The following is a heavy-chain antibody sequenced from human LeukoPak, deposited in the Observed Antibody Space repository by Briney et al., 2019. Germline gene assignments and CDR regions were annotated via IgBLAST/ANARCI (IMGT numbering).Heavy chain of an antibody. V-gene: IGHV3-23*01. CDR2: IFPSGGEI. Sequence: GGSLRLSCAASGFTFSTFAMIWVRQPPGKGLEWVSSIFPSGGEIPYADSVRGRCTISRHNSKSTLSLQMNSLRAEDTAICYCATYGQVLLPFESWGQGTLVTVSS. CDR1: GFTFSTFA. D-gene: IGHD2-8*02. CDR3: ATYGQVLLPFES. J-gene: IGHJ4*02.